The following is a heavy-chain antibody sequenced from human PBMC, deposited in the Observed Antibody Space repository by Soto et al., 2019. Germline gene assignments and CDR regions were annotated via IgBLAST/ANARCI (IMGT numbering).Heavy chain of an antibody. CDR1: GYTFTSYA. J-gene: IGHJ2*01. CDR3: ARDRGSSSWPHWYFDL. D-gene: IGHD6-13*01. Sequence: ASVKVSCKASGYTFTSYAMHWVRQAPGQRLEWMGWINAGNGNTKFSQKFQGRVTITRDTSASTAYMELSSLRSEDTAVYYCARDRGSSSWPHWYFDLWGRGTLVTVSS. V-gene: IGHV1-3*01. CDR2: INAGNGNT.